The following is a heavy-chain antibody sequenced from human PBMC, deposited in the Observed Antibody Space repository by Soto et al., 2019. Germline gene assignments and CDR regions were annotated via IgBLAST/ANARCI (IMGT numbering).Heavy chain of an antibody. CDR3: ARRWGTSFDF. Sequence: SETLSLTCTVSGGSISSYYWSWIRQPPGKGLEWIGYIYYSGSTNYNPSLKSRVTISVDTSKNQFSLKVSSVTTADTAVYYCARRWGTSFDFWGQGTLVTVS. J-gene: IGHJ4*02. CDR1: GGSISSYY. D-gene: IGHD7-27*01. V-gene: IGHV4-59*01. CDR2: IYYSGST.